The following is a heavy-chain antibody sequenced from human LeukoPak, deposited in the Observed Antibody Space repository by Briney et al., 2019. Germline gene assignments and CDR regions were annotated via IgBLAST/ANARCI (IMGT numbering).Heavy chain of an antibody. V-gene: IGHV3-74*01. CDR3: ARDTPGDGIDY. J-gene: IGHJ4*02. D-gene: IGHD7-27*01. CDR1: GFSFSVYW. CDR2: INSDGSGA. Sequence: PGGSLRLSCAASGFSFSVYWMHWVRQTPEKGLVWVSHINSDGSGATYADSVKGRFTISRDNAKNTLYLLMNSLRDEDTAVYYCARDTPGDGIDYWGQGTLVTVSS.